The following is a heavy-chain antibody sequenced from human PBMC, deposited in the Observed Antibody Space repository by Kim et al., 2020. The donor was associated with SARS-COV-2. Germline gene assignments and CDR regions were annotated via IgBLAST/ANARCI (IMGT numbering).Heavy chain of an antibody. CDR3: AREPRVSGYSYGFDAFDI. D-gene: IGHD5-18*01. Sequence: SETLSLTCAVSGGSISSSNWWSWVRQPPGKGLEWIGEIYHSGSTNYNPSLKSRVTISVDKSKNQFSLKLSSVTAADTAVYYCAREPRVSGYSYGFDAFDIWGQGTMVTVSS. CDR2: IYHSGST. CDR1: GGSISSSNW. J-gene: IGHJ3*02. V-gene: IGHV4-4*02.